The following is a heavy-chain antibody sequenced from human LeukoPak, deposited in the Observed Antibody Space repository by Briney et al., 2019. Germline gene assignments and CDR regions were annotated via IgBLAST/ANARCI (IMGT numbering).Heavy chain of an antibody. CDR3: ARQTAMGRSGDY. J-gene: IGHJ4*02. D-gene: IGHD5-18*01. CDR2: IDPSDSET. CDR1: GYSFTSYW. Sequence: GESLKISCRASGYSFTSYWIGWVRQMPGKGLEWMGIIDPSDSETRYTPSFQGQVTISVDKSLTTAYVQWNSLKASDTAMYYCARQTAMGRSGDYWGQGTLVTVSS. V-gene: IGHV5-51*01.